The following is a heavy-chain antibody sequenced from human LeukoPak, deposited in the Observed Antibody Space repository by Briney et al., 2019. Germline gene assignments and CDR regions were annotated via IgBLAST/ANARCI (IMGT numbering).Heavy chain of an antibody. V-gene: IGHV4-59*08. CDR3: ARQTYYYDSSGYYPYNWFDP. Sequence: SETLSLTCTVSGDSISTYYWSWIRQPPGKGLEWIGYIYYRVTSDYNPSLKSRVTMSVDMSTRQISLKLSSVTAADTAVYYCARQTYYYDSSGYYPYNWFDPWGQGTLVTVSS. D-gene: IGHD3-22*01. CDR2: IYYRVTS. CDR1: GDSISTYY. J-gene: IGHJ5*02.